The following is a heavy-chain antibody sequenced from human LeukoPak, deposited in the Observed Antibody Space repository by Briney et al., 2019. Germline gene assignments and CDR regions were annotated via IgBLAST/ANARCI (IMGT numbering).Heavy chain of an antibody. J-gene: IGHJ4*02. CDR3: YRFSASDSSY. CDR1: GFTISSYA. V-gene: IGHV3-23*01. D-gene: IGHD5-12*01. CDR2: FSGSGITT. Sequence: GGSLRLSCGASGFTISSYAMNWVRQAPGKGLEWVSGFSGSGITTYYADSVKGRFTISRDSSSNTVYLQMNSLRTEDTAVYYCYRFSASDSSYWGQETLVTVSS.